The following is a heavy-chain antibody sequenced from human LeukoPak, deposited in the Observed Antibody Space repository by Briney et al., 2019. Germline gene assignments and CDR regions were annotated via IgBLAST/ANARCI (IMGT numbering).Heavy chain of an antibody. J-gene: IGHJ5*02. Sequence: PSETLSLTCAVYGGSFSGYYWSWIRQPPGKGLEWIGEINHSGSTNYNPSLKSRVTISVDTSKNQFSLKLSSVTAADTAVYYCAREHIVVVPAAISIWFDPWGQGTLVTVSS. CDR1: GGSFSGYY. CDR3: AREHIVVVPAAISIWFDP. CDR2: INHSGST. V-gene: IGHV4-34*01. D-gene: IGHD2-2*01.